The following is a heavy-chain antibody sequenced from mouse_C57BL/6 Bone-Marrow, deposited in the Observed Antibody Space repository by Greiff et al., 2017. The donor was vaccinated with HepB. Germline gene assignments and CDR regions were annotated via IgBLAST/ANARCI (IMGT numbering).Heavy chain of an antibody. CDR3: TRGITTVGYWYFDV. CDR2: ISSGGDYI. D-gene: IGHD1-1*01. CDR1: GFTFSSYA. V-gene: IGHV5-9-1*02. J-gene: IGHJ1*03. Sequence: EVMLVESGEGLVKPGGSLKLSCAASGFTFSSYAMSWVRQTPEKRLEWVAYISSGGDYIYYADTVKGRFTISRDNARNTLYLQMSSLKSEDTAMYYSTRGITTVGYWYFDVWGTGTTVTVSS.